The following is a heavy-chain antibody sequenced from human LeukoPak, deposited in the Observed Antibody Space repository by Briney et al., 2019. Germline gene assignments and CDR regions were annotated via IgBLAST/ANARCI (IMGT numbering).Heavy chain of an antibody. CDR1: GGSISSYY. CDR3: ARGRLVGPFDY. J-gene: IGHJ4*02. D-gene: IGHD1-26*01. Sequence: SETLSLTCTVSGGSISSYYWSWIRQPPGKGLEWIGYIYYSGSTNYNPSLKSRVTISVDTSKNQFSLKLSSVTAADTAVYYCARGRLVGPFDYWGQGTLVTVSS. CDR2: IYYSGST. V-gene: IGHV4-59*12.